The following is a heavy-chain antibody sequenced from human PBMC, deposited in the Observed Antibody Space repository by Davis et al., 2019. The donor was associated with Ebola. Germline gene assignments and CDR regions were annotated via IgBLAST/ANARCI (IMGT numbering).Heavy chain of an antibody. J-gene: IGHJ4*02. CDR1: GGSFSGYY. Sequence: SETLSLTCAVYGGSFSGYYWSWIRQPPGKGLEWIGYIYYSGSTNYNPSLKSRVTISVDTSKNQFSLKLSSVTAADTAVYYCASAGYSYGFDYWGQGTLVTVSS. D-gene: IGHD5-18*01. CDR3: ASAGYSYGFDY. CDR2: IYYSGST. V-gene: IGHV4-59*12.